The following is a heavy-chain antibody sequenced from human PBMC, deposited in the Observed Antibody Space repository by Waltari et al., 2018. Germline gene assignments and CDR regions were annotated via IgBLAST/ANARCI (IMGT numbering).Heavy chain of an antibody. J-gene: IGHJ4*02. CDR2: IYHSGST. Sequence: QVQLQESGPGLVKPSETLSLPCTVSGYSIRSGYYWGWIRQPPGKGLEWLGSIYHSGSTYYNPSLKSRVTISVDTSKNQFSLKLSSVTAADTAVYYCARGRSIAVAGEGYWGQGTLVTVSS. CDR3: ARGRSIAVAGEGY. V-gene: IGHV4-38-2*02. CDR1: GYSIRSGYY. D-gene: IGHD6-19*01.